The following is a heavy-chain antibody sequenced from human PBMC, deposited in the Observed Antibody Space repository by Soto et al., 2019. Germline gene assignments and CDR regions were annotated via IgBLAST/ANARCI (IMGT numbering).Heavy chain of an antibody. CDR1: GGSISNYF. Sequence: SETLSLTCTVSGGSISNYFWSWIRQPPGKGLEWVVYISYTGTTNYSPSLKSRVTISVDTSQNQFSLNLGSVTAADTAVYYSARERGGYPFDYWGQGTLVTVSS. V-gene: IGHV4-59*01. CDR2: ISYTGTT. D-gene: IGHD2-15*01. J-gene: IGHJ4*02. CDR3: ARERGGYPFDY.